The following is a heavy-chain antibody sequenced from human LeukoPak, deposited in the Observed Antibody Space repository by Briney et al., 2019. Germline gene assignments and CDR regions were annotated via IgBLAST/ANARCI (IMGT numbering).Heavy chain of an antibody. Sequence: SETLSLTCTVSGGSISSYYWSWIGQPPGKGLEWIGYIYYSGSTNYNPSLKSRVTISVDTSKNQFSLKLSSVTAADTAVYYCAGDGYKTNWYFDLWGRGTLVTVSS. CDR1: GGSISSYY. J-gene: IGHJ2*01. CDR2: IYYSGST. CDR3: AGDGYKTNWYFDL. D-gene: IGHD5-24*01. V-gene: IGHV4-59*13.